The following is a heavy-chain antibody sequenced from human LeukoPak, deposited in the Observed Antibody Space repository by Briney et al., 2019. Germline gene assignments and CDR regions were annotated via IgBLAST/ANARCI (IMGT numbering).Heavy chain of an antibody. CDR3: AREGWYYGSGGPLYFDY. J-gene: IGHJ4*02. Sequence: PGGSLRLSCAASGFTFSSYAMHWVRQAPGKGLEWVAVISYDGSNKYYADSVKGRFTISRDNSKNTLYLQMNSLRAEDTAVYYCAREGWYYGSGGPLYFDYWGQGTLVTVSS. V-gene: IGHV3-30-3*01. D-gene: IGHD3-10*01. CDR1: GFTFSSYA. CDR2: ISYDGSNK.